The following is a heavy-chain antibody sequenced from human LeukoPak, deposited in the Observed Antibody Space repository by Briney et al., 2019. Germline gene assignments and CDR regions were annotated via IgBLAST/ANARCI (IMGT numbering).Heavy chain of an antibody. CDR1: GFTFSSYA. J-gene: IGHJ4*02. V-gene: IGHV3-23*01. CDR3: AKARYTSGWYVFDY. D-gene: IGHD6-19*01. Sequence: GGSLRLSCAASGFTFSSYALTWVRQAPGKGLEWVSSISGSGGPTFYADSVKGRFTISRDNSKSTLFLQMNSLRAEDTAIYYCAKARYTSGWYVFDYWGRGTQVTVYS. CDR2: ISGSGGPT.